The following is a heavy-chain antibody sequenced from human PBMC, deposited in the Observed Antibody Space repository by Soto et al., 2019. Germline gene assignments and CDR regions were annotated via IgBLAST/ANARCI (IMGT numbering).Heavy chain of an antibody. V-gene: IGHV3-23*01. CDR1: GFTFSSYA. Sequence: GGSLRLSCAASGFTFSSYAMSWVRQAPGKGLEWVSAISGSGGSTYYADSVKGRFTISRDNSKNTLYLQMNSLRAEDTAVYYCAILDFWSGYYTGIRGPGNDYWGQGTLVTVSS. CDR3: AILDFWSGYYTGIRGPGNDY. CDR2: ISGSGGST. D-gene: IGHD3-3*01. J-gene: IGHJ4*02.